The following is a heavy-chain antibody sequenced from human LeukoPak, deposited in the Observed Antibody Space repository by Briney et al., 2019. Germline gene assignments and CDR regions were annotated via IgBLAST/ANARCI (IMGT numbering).Heavy chain of an antibody. CDR1: GGTFSSYA. CDR2: IIPIFGTA. J-gene: IGHJ4*02. Sequence: SVKVSCTASGGTFSSYAISWVRQAPGQGLEWMGVIIPIFGTANYAQKFQGRVTITTDESTSTAYMELSSLRSEDTAVYYCARVMQQYQLLRGGFDYWGQGTLVTVSS. CDR3: ARVMQQYQLLRGGFDY. V-gene: IGHV1-69*05. D-gene: IGHD2-2*01.